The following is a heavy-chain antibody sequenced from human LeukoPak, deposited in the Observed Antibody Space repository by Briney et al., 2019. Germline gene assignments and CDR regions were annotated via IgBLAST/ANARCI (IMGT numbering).Heavy chain of an antibody. D-gene: IGHD3-22*01. CDR2: ISYRGST. CDR3: ARGGTYYYDNSGYDS. J-gene: IGHJ4*02. Sequence: SQTLSLTCNVSAGSVSNYYWTWIRQSPGGGLEWIGYISYRGSTNYNLSLKSRVTISVDPSKNQFSLILNSVTAADTAVYYCARGGTYYYDNSGYDSWGQGILVTVSS. V-gene: IGHV4-59*02. CDR1: AGSVSNYY.